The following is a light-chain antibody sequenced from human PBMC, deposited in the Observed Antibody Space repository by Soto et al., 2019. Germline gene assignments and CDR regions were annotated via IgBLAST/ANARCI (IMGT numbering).Light chain of an antibody. Sequence: EIVLTQSPGTLSLSPGERATLSCRASQSVSSSYLAWYHQKPGQAPRLLINGASSRATGIPDRFSGSGSGTEFTLTISRLEPEDFAVYYCQQYGSSPAFGGGTKVEIK. J-gene: IGKJ4*01. CDR3: QQYGSSPA. CDR2: GAS. V-gene: IGKV3-20*01. CDR1: QSVSSSY.